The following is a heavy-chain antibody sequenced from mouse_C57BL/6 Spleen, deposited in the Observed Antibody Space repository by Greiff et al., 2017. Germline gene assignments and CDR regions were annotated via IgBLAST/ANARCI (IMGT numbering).Heavy chain of an antibody. CDR1: GYTFTSYW. D-gene: IGHD1-1*01. Sequence: QVQLQQSGAELAKPGASVKLSCKASGYTFTSYWMHWVKQRPGQGLEWIGYINPSSGYTKYNQKFKDKATLTADNSSSKAYMQLSSLTYEDSAVYYCARWGLTTVVPSYFDYWGQGTTLTVSS. J-gene: IGHJ2*01. CDR2: INPSSGYT. CDR3: ARWGLTTVVPSYFDY. V-gene: IGHV1-7*01.